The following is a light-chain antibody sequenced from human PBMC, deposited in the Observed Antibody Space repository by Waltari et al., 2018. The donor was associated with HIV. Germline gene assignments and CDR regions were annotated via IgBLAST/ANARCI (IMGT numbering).Light chain of an antibody. CDR1: QSLLYGSNNKNF. J-gene: IGKJ3*01. Sequence: DIVMTQSPDSLAVSLGERATINCQSSQSLLYGSNNKNFLTWYQLKPGQPPKLLIYWASTRESGVPDRFSGSGSGTDFTLTINGLRAEDVATYYCQQFFSTPFTFGPGTRVDVK. V-gene: IGKV4-1*01. CDR3: QQFFSTPFT. CDR2: WAS.